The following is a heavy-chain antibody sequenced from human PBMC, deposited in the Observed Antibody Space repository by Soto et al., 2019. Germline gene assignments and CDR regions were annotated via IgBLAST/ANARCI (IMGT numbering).Heavy chain of an antibody. CDR1: GGSFSGYY. CDR2: INHSGST. CDR3: ARDRNSGWYRGNYYYGMDV. V-gene: IGHV4-34*01. Sequence: PSETLSLTCAVYGGSFSGYYWSWIRQPPGKGLEWIGEINHSGSTNYNPSLKSRVTISVDTSKNQFSLKLSSVTAADTAVYYCARDRNSGWYRGNYYYGMDVWGQGTTVTVSS. D-gene: IGHD6-19*01. J-gene: IGHJ6*02.